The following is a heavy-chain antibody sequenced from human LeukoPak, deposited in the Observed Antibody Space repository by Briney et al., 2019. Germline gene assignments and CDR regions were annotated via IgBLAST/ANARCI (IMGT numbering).Heavy chain of an antibody. J-gene: IGHJ6*02. Sequence: ASVKVSCKASGYTFTSYGISWVRQAPGQGLEWMGWISAYNGNTDYAQKLQGRVTMTTDTSTSTAYMELRSPRSDDTAVYYCARLVVVAATRKIDYYYYGMDVWGQGTTVTVSS. CDR3: ARLVVVAATRKIDYYYYGMDV. V-gene: IGHV1-18*01. CDR1: GYTFTSYG. CDR2: ISAYNGNT. D-gene: IGHD2-15*01.